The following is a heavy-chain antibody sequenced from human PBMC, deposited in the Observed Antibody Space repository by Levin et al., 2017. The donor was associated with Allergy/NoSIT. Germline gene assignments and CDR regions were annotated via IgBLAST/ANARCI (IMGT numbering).Heavy chain of an antibody. V-gene: IGHV3-30*18. J-gene: IGHJ6*03. CDR3: AKDVNGDSYYMDV. Sequence: GGSLRLSCAASGFTFSSYGMHWVRQAPGKGLEWVAVISYDGSNKYYADSVKGRFTISRDNSKNTLYLQMNSLRAEDTAVYYCAKDVNGDSYYMDVWGKGTTVTVSS. CDR2: ISYDGSNK. D-gene: IGHD4-17*01. CDR1: GFTFSSYG.